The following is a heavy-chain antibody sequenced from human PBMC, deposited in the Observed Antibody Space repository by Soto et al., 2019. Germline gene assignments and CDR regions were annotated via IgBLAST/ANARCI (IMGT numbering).Heavy chain of an antibody. Sequence: PGGSLRLSCVASGFTFSNYGMHWVRQAPGKGLEWVAFISDDGSNKYYADSMRGRFTMSRDNSKRTLYLQMSSLRVGDTAVYYCTKRRNVLRFLEWSSGMEVWGQGTTVTVSS. CDR1: GFTFSNYG. CDR2: ISDDGSNK. V-gene: IGHV3-30*18. D-gene: IGHD3-3*01. CDR3: TKRRNVLRFLEWSSGMEV. J-gene: IGHJ6*02.